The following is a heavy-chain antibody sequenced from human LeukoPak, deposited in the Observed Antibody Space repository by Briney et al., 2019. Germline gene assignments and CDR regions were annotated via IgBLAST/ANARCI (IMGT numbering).Heavy chain of an antibody. CDR1: GGSISSSNW. J-gene: IGHJ4*02. Sequence: SGTLSLTCAVSGGSISSSNWWSWVRQPPGKGLEWIGEIYHNGNTNYNPSLKSRVTISVDKSKNQFSLKLRPVTAADTAVYYCATSRDGYNKFDYWGQGTLVTVSS. V-gene: IGHV4-4*02. D-gene: IGHD5-24*01. CDR2: IYHNGNT. CDR3: ATSRDGYNKFDY.